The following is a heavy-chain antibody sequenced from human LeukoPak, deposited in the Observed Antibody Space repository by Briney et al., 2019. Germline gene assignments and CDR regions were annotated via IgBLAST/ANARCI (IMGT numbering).Heavy chain of an antibody. D-gene: IGHD6-19*01. CDR2: IYYSGST. CDR1: GGSISSSSYY. V-gene: IGHV4-39*07. CDR3: SGIAVGGAPVN. Sequence: PSETLSLTCTVSGGSISSSSYYWGWIRQTPGKGLEWIGSIYYSGSTYYNPSLKSRVTISVDTSKNQFSLKLSSVTAADTAVYYCSGIAVGGAPVNWGQGTLVTVSS. J-gene: IGHJ4*02.